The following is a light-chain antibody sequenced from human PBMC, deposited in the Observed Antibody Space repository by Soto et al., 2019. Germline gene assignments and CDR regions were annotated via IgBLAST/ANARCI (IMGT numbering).Light chain of an antibody. CDR1: QDITNY. V-gene: IGKV1-33*01. CDR2: DSS. CDR3: QQYDTLPLT. Sequence: DIQMTQSPSSLSASVGDRVSITCQASQDITNYLNWYQQKPGKAPELLIHDSSNLETGVPSRFSGSGSGTYFSFTISSLQPEDIATYYCQQYDTLPLTFGQGTRPEIK. J-gene: IGKJ5*01.